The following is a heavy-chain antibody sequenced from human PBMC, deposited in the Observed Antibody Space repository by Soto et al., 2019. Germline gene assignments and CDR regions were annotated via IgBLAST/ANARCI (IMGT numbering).Heavy chain of an antibody. J-gene: IGHJ4*02. CDR3: AKEAVAGSEGYYYFDY. Sequence: QVQLVESGGGVVQPGRSLRLSCAASGFTFSSYGMHWVRQAPGKGLEWVAVISYDGSNKYYADSVKGRFTISRDNSKNTLYLQVSSLRAEDTAVYYCAKEAVAGSEGYYYFDYWGQGPLVTVSS. V-gene: IGHV3-30*18. CDR1: GFTFSSYG. D-gene: IGHD6-19*01. CDR2: ISYDGSNK.